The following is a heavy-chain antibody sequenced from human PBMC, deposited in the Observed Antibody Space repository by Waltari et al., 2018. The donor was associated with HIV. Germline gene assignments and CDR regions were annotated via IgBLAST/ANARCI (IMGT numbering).Heavy chain of an antibody. D-gene: IGHD2-21*01. V-gene: IGHV3-7*01. CDR2: INQDGTEN. J-gene: IGHJ2*01. Sequence: LVESGGGMVQPGGSLRLSCAASGFTFSSFWMNWVRQTPGKGLEWVANINQDGTENNFVVSLKGRFSISGDNAKNSLYLQMNSLRAEDTGVYYCARGALWSRDWYFERWGRGTLVTGSA. CDR3: ARGALWSRDWYFER. CDR1: GFTFSSFW.